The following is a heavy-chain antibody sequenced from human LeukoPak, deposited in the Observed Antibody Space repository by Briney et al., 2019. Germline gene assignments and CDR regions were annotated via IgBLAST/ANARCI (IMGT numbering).Heavy chain of an antibody. CDR3: ARDRPPQGIAVAA. CDR2: IYSGGET. D-gene: IGHD6-19*01. Sequence: GGSLRLSCAASGFTFSSYAMSWVRRAPGKGLEWVSIIYSGGETYYADSVKGRFTISRDNSKNTLYLQMNSLRAEDTAVYYCARDRPPQGIAVAAWGQGTLVTVSS. J-gene: IGHJ5*02. CDR1: GFTFSSYA. V-gene: IGHV3-66*01.